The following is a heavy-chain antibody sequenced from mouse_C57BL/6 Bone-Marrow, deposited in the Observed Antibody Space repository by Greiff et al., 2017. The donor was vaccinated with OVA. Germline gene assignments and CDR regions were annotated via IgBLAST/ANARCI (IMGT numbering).Heavy chain of an antibody. CDR2: LNPNYGTT. J-gene: IGHJ3*01. Sequence: EVQLQQSGPELVKPGASVKISCKASGYSFTDYNMNWVKQSNGKSLEWIGVLNPNYGTTSYNQKFTGKATLTVDQSSSTAYIQLNSLTSEDSAVYYCARRVYYDDGAWFAYWGQGTLVTVSA. CDR1: GYSFTDYN. V-gene: IGHV1-39*01. CDR3: ARRVYYDDGAWFAY. D-gene: IGHD2-4*01.